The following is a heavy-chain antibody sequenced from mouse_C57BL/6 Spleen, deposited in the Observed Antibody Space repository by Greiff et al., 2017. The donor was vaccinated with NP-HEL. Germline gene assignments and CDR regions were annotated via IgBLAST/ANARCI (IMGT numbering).Heavy chain of an antibody. CDR3: AIELGRGTFDY. Sequence: VQLQQSGPVLVKPGASVKMSCKASGYTFTDYYMNWVKQSHGKSLEWIGVINPYNGGTSYNQKFKGKATLTVDKSSSTAYMELNSLTSEDSAVYYCAIELGRGTFDYWGQGTTLTVSS. V-gene: IGHV1-19*01. CDR1: GYTFTDYY. J-gene: IGHJ2*01. D-gene: IGHD4-1*01. CDR2: INPYNGGT.